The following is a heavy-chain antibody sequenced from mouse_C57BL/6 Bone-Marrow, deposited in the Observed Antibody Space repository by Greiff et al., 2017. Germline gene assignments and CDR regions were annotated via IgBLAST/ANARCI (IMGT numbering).Heavy chain of an antibody. J-gene: IGHJ4*01. CDR2: IDPENGDT. V-gene: IGHV14-4*01. Sequence: VQLQQSGAELVRPGASVKLSCTASGFNIKDDYMHWVKQRPEQGLEWIGWIDPENGDTEYASKFQGKVTITADTSSNTAYLQLSSLTSEDTAVYYCSNGGMGYWGQGTAVTVTA. CDR3: SNGGMGY. CDR1: GFNIKDDY.